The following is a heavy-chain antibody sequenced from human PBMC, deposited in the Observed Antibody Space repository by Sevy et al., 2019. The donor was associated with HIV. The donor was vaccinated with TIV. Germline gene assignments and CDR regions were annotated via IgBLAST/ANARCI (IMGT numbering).Heavy chain of an antibody. Sequence: GGSLRLSCAASGFTFSSYSMNWVRQAPGKGLEWVSYISNISRTIYYADSVRGRFTISRDNAKNSLYLQMNSLRDEDTAVYYCATLFHYSSQFDCWGQRTLVTASS. CDR1: GFTFSSYS. V-gene: IGHV3-48*02. CDR2: ISNISRTI. D-gene: IGHD4-4*01. CDR3: ATLFHYSSQFDC. J-gene: IGHJ4*02.